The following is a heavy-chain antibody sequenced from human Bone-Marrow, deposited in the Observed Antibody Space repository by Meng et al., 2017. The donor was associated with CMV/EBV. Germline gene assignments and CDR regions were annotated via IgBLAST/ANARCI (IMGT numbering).Heavy chain of an antibody. D-gene: IGHD4-11*01. CDR2: INPNSGGT. CDR3: ARDKTTVTLYYYYYGMDV. V-gene: IGHV1-2*02. Sequence: ASVKVSCKASGYTFTGYYMHWVRQAPGQGLEWMGWINPNSGGTNYAQKFQGRVTMTRDTSISTAYMELSRLRSDDTAVYYCARDKTTVTLYYYYYGMDVWGQGTTVPSP. J-gene: IGHJ6*02. CDR1: GYTFTGYY.